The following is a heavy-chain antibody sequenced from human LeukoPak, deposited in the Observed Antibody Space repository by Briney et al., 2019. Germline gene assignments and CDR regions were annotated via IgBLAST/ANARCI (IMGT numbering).Heavy chain of an antibody. J-gene: IGHJ4*02. CDR3: AKAGPFSALHPSSYFDF. V-gene: IGHV3-30*04. D-gene: IGHD2-15*01. CDR1: GFTFSSYP. Sequence: PGGSLRLSCAASGFTFSSYPMDWVRQAPGKGLEWVAVISYDGTNKLYADSVKGRFTISRDNSKNTLYLQMNSLRAEDTAVYYCAKAGPFSALHPSSYFDFWGQGTLVTVSS. CDR2: ISYDGTNK.